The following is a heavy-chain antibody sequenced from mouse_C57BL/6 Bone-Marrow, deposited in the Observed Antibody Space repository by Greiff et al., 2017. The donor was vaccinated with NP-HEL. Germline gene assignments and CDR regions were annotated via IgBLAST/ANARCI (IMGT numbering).Heavy chain of an antibody. CDR1: GYTFTSYT. CDR2: INPSSGYT. CDR3: ARWHYDGYYRVYYYAMDY. D-gene: IGHD2-3*01. J-gene: IGHJ4*01. V-gene: IGHV1-4*01. Sequence: VQLQESGAELARPGASVKMSCKASGYTFTSYTMHWVKQRPGQGLEWIGYINPSSGYTKYNQKFKDKATLTADKSSSTAYMQLSSLTSEDSAVYYCARWHYDGYYRVYYYAMDYWGQGTSVTVSS.